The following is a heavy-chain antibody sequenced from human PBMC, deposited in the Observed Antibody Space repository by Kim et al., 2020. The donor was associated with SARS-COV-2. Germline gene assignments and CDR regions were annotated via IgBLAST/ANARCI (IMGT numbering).Heavy chain of an antibody. Sequence: ASVKVSCKASGYTFTSYGISWVRQAPGQGLEWMGWISAYNGNTNYAQKLQGRVTMTTDTSTSTAYMELRSLRSDDTAVYYCARDPPLIAAAGRGDYWGQGTLVTVSS. J-gene: IGHJ4*02. V-gene: IGHV1-18*01. CDR1: GYTFTSYG. CDR2: ISAYNGNT. D-gene: IGHD6-13*01. CDR3: ARDPPLIAAAGRGDY.